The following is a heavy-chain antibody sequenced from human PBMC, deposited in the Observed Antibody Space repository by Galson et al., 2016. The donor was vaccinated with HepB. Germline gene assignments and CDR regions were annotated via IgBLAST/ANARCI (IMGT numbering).Heavy chain of an antibody. D-gene: IGHD1-26*01. CDR2: VFSDGTT. CDR1: GFTVTNNY. CDR3: AREGPSAGWEPTRYFDY. J-gene: IGHJ4*01. V-gene: IGHV3-53*01. Sequence: SLRLSCAVSGFTVTNNYMSWVRQAPGKGLEWVSSVFSDGTTYYADSVKGRFTISRDYSTNTLSLQMSSLRAEDTAVYFCAREGPSAGWEPTRYFDYWGHGTLVTVSS.